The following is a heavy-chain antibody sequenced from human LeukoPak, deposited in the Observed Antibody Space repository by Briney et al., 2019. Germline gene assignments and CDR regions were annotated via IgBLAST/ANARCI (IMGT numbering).Heavy chain of an antibody. Sequence: GGSLRLSCAAARFTFSSYAMHWVRQAPGKGLEWVAVISYDGSNKYYADSVKGRFTISRDNSKNTLYLQMNSLRAEDTAVYYCARSASGYYLPYYFDYWGQGTLVTVSS. CDR2: ISYDGSNK. J-gene: IGHJ4*02. V-gene: IGHV3-30*04. CDR1: RFTFSSYA. D-gene: IGHD3-22*01. CDR3: ARSASGYYLPYYFDY.